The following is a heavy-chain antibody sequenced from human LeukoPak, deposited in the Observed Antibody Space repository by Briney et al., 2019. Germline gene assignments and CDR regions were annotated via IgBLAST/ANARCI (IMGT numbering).Heavy chain of an antibody. CDR2: ISSSGSTI. CDR1: GFTLSNYW. CDR3: AELGITMIGGV. Sequence: PGGSLRLSCSASGFTLSNYWMHWVRQAPGKGLEWVSYISSSGSTIYYADSVKGRFTISRDNAKNSLYLQMNSLRAEDTAVYYCAELGITMIGGVWGKGTTVTISS. J-gene: IGHJ6*04. V-gene: IGHV3-48*04. D-gene: IGHD3-10*02.